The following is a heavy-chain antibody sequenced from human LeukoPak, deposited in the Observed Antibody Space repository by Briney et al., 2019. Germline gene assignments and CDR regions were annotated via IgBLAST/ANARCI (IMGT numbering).Heavy chain of an antibody. CDR1: GGSFSGYY. CDR2: INHSGST. J-gene: IGHJ4*02. D-gene: IGHD6-13*01. CDR3: ARGSSSWHFDY. V-gene: IGHV4-34*01. Sequence: PSETLSLTCAVYGGSFSGYYWSWIRQPPGKGLEWIGEINHSGSTNYNPSLKSRVTISVDTSKNQFSLKLSSVTAADTAVYYCARGSSSWHFDYWGQGTLVTISS.